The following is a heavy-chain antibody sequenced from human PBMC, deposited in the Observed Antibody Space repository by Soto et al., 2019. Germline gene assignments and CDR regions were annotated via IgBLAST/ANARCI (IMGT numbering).Heavy chain of an antibody. Sequence: QVQLVQSGAEVKKPGSSVKVSCKASGGTFSSFAISWVRQAPGQGLEWMGRIIPIFDSSNYAPKFQGRVTITADESTSTAYMELSSLRSEATAVFYCVGYYYDTSGYYYDYWCQGTLVTVSS. CDR2: IIPIFDSS. CDR1: GGTFSSFA. CDR3: VGYYYDTSGYYYDY. J-gene: IGHJ4*02. D-gene: IGHD3-22*01. V-gene: IGHV1-69*18.